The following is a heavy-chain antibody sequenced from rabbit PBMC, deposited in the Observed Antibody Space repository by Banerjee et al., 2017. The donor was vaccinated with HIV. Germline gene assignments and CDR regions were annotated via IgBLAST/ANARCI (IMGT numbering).Heavy chain of an antibody. D-gene: IGHD6-1*01. J-gene: IGHJ4*01. CDR3: ARDNYYTYGYAGYAYATGFNL. V-gene: IGHV1S45*01. Sequence: EESGGDLVKPEGSLTLTCTASGFSFSSSYWICWVRQAPGKGLEWIACIYAGSSGSTYYASWAKGRFTISKTSSTTVTLQMTSLTAADTATYFCARDNYYTYGYAGYAYATGFNLWGQGTLVTVS. CDR2: IYAGSSGST. CDR1: GFSFSSSYW.